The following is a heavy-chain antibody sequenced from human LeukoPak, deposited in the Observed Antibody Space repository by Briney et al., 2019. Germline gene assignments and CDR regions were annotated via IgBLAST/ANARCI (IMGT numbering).Heavy chain of an antibody. CDR1: GYTFTSYG. CDR2: INGYNGNT. Sequence: ASVKVSCKASGYTFTSYGIIWVRQAPGQGLGWMGWINGYNGNTNYTQKLQGRVTMTTDTSTSTAYMELRSLRSDDTAVYYCARYCSSTSCWPGEAFDIWGQGTMVTVSS. V-gene: IGHV1-18*01. D-gene: IGHD2-2*01. J-gene: IGHJ3*02. CDR3: ARYCSSTSCWPGEAFDI.